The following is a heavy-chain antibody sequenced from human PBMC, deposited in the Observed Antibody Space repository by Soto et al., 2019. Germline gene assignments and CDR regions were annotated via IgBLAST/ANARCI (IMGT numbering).Heavy chain of an antibody. CDR2: INPSGGST. D-gene: IGHD2-2*01. CDR1: GYTFPSYY. CDR3: ARSFIAEWYQLRKPNWFDP. V-gene: IGHV1-46*01. J-gene: IGHJ5*02. Sequence: ASVKVSCKASGYTFPSYYMHWVLQAPGQGLEWMGIINPSGGSTSYAQKFQGRVTMTRDTSTSTVYMELSSLRSEDTAVYYCARSFIAEWYQLRKPNWFDPWGQGTLVTVSS.